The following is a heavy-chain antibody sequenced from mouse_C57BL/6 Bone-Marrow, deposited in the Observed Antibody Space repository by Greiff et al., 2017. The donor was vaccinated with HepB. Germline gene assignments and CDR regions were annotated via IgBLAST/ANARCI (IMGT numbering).Heavy chain of an antibody. CDR1: GFTFSDYG. Sequence: EVMLVESGGGLVKPGGSLKLSCAASGFTFSDYGMHWVRQAPEKGLEWVAYISSGSSTIYYADTVKGRFTISRDNAKNTLFLQMTSLRSEDTAMYYCAIYYGNPFDYWGQGTTLTVSS. CDR2: ISSGSSTI. V-gene: IGHV5-17*01. D-gene: IGHD2-1*01. J-gene: IGHJ2*01. CDR3: AIYYGNPFDY.